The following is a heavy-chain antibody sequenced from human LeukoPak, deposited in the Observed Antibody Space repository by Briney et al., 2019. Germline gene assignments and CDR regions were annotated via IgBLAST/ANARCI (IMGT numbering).Heavy chain of an antibody. CDR2: IRYDGSNK. D-gene: IGHD3-10*01. J-gene: IGHJ6*03. V-gene: IGHV3-30*02. CDR1: GFTFSSYG. Sequence: PGGSLRLSCAASGFTFSSYGMHWVRQAPGKGLEWVAFIRYDGSNKYYADSVKGRFTISRDNSKNTLYLQMNSLRAEDTAVYYCAKTAGSGPGSDYYYYYYMDVWGKGTTVTVSS. CDR3: AKTAGSGPGSDYYYYYYMDV.